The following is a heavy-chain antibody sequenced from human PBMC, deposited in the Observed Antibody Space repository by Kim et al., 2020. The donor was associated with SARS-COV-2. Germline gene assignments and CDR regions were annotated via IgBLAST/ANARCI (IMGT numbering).Heavy chain of an antibody. CDR3: AWGGWIQLWPTRSVYFDY. V-gene: IGHV4-34*01. Sequence: KSRVTISVDTSKDQFSLKLSSVTAADTAVYYCAWGGWIQLWPTRSVYFDYWGQGTLVTVSS. D-gene: IGHD5-18*01. J-gene: IGHJ4*02.